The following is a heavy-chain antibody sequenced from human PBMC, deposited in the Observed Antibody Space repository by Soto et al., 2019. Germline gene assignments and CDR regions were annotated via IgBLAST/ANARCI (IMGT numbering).Heavy chain of an antibody. CDR3: VRSIAAAGTGNFDY. J-gene: IGHJ4*02. CDR2: IYYSGST. Sequence: PSETLSLTCTVSGGSISSGAYYWSWIRHHPGKGLEWIGYIYYSGSTYYNPSLKSRVTISVDTSKNQFSLKLSSVTAADTAVYYCVRSIAAAGTGNFDYRGQRTLVTVSS. V-gene: IGHV4-31*03. CDR1: GGSISSGAYY. D-gene: IGHD6-13*01.